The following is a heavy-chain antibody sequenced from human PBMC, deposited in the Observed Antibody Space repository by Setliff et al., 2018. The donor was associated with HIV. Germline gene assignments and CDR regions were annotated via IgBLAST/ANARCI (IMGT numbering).Heavy chain of an antibody. J-gene: IGHJ5*02. D-gene: IGHD1-26*01. CDR1: GYTFTSNH. V-gene: IGHV1-46*01. Sequence: ASVKVSCKASGYTFTSNHMHWGRQAPGQGLEWMGTINPSGGDTIYAPEFQGRVTMTTDTSMRTAYMELSGLTSEDTAVYFCIVNIVGPVTGLDRWGPGTLVTVSS. CDR2: INPSGGDT. CDR3: IVNIVGPVTGLDR.